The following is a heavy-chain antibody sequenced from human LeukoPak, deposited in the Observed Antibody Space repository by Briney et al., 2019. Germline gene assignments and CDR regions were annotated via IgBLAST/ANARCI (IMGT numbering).Heavy chain of an antibody. J-gene: IGHJ6*02. Sequence: ASVKVSCKASGYTSTGYYIHWVRQAPGQGLEWMGWINPNNGDTKFAQRFQGWVSMTRDTSISTAYMELSRLTSDDTAVYYCASEYYDILTGYSKGMDVWGQGTTVTVSS. V-gene: IGHV1-2*04. D-gene: IGHD3-9*01. CDR3: ASEYYDILTGYSKGMDV. CDR2: INPNNGDT. CDR1: GYTSTGYY.